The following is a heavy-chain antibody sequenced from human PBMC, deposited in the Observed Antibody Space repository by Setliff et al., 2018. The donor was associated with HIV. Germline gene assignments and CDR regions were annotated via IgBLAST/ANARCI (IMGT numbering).Heavy chain of an antibody. D-gene: IGHD5-18*01. CDR3: AREGDTAMVTGAFDI. CDR2: MYTDGDT. J-gene: IGHJ3*02. Sequence: PSETLSLTCTVSGGSITSGNYFWSWIRQPAGKGLEWIGHMYTDGDTNYNPSFKSRVTRAADTSKNQFSLKLSSVNAADTAVYYCAREGDTAMVTGAFDIWGQGTMVTVSS. V-gene: IGHV4-61*09. CDR1: GGSITSGNYF.